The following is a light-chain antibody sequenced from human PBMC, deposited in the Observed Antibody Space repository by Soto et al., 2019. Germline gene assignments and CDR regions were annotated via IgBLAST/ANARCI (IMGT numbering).Light chain of an antibody. CDR3: SSYAGRNINV. CDR2: EAR. J-gene: IGLJ1*01. V-gene: IGLV2-23*01. Sequence: QSVLTQPASVSGSPGQSITISCTGTSSDVGTYKAVSWYQQHPGKAPKLIIFEARKRPSGLSNRFSGFKSGNTASLTISGLQAEDEADYYCSSYAGRNINVFGGGTKVTVL. CDR1: SSDVGTYKA.